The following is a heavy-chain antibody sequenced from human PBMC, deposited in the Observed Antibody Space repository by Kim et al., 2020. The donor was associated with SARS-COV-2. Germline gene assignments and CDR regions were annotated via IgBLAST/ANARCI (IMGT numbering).Heavy chain of an antibody. Sequence: GESLKISCKGSGYSFTTYWIGWVYQMPGKGLEWSGMINPRDSDTRRSLSFQGRVTISADKSIDTVYLQWNSLEASDTGIYYCARQGYSDRGGYSEFDYWGEGTEVTVSS. V-gene: IGHV5-51*07. CDR1: GYSFTTYW. CDR2: INPRDSDT. CDR3: ARQGYSDRGGYSEFDY. D-gene: IGHD3-22*01. J-gene: IGHJ4*02.